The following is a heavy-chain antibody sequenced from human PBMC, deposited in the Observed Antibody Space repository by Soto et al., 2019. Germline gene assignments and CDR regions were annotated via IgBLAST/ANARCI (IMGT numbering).Heavy chain of an antibody. CDR2: INHSGST. CDR3: ARGRPYGGYVWYWFDP. D-gene: IGHD5-12*01. J-gene: IGHJ5*02. V-gene: IGHV4-34*01. CDR1: GGSFSGYY. Sequence: SETLSLTCAVYGGSFSGYYWSWIRQPPGKGLEWIGEINHSGSTNYNPSLKSRVTISVATSKNQFSLKLSSVTAADTAVYYCARGRPYGGYVWYWFDPWGQGTLVTVSS.